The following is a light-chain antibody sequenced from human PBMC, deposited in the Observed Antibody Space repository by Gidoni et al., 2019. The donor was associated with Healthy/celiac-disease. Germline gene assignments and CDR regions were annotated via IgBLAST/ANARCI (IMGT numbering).Light chain of an antibody. CDR1: SSYVGGYNY. CDR2: YVS. V-gene: IGLV2-11*01. J-gene: IGLJ3*02. Sequence: SALTQPRSVSGSPGQSVTISCTGTSSYVGGYNYVSWYQQHPGKDLKLMIYYVSKRPSGVPDRFSGSESCNTASLTISGLQAEDEADYYCCSYAVSWLFGGGTKLTVL. CDR3: CSYAVSWL.